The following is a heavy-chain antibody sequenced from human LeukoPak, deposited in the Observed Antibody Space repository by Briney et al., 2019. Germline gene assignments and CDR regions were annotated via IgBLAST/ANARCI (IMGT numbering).Heavy chain of an antibody. J-gene: IGHJ4*02. CDR3: ARDRSDLAYCGGDCYSEFDY. Sequence: RRASVKVSCKASGYTFTSYDINWVRQATGQGLEWMGWMNPNSGNTGYAQKFQGRVTMTRNTSISTAYMELSSLRSEDTAVYYCARDRSDLAYCGGDCYSEFDYWGQGTLVTVSS. CDR1: GYTFTSYD. D-gene: IGHD2-21*02. CDR2: MNPNSGNT. V-gene: IGHV1-8*02.